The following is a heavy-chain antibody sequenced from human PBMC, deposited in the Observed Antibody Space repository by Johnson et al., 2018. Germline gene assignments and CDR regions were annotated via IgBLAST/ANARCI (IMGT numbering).Heavy chain of an antibody. J-gene: IGHJ3*01. D-gene: IGHD4-17*01. V-gene: IGHV3-30*18. Sequence: ASVFTFSRYVMHWVRQAPGKGLEWVALISYDGSNEYYADSVKGRFTIFRDNSKNTLFLQMISLRAEDTAVYYCAKGDYGDYKGAFDVWGLGTMVTVSS. CDR1: VFTFSRYV. CDR3: AKGDYGDYKGAFDV. CDR2: ISYDGSNE.